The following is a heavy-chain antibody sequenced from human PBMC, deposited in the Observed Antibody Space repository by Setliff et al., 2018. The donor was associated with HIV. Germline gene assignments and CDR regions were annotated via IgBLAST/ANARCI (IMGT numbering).Heavy chain of an antibody. V-gene: IGHV3-33*01. CDR2: IWYDGSNK. J-gene: IGHJ4*02. D-gene: IGHD3-10*01. CDR3: TTDQVKYYYGSESFGTF. CDR1: GFTFGDYA. Sequence: GGSLRLSCTTSGFTFGDYAMSWVRQAPGKGLEWVAVIWYDGSNKYYADSVKGRFTISRDNSKNTLYLQMNSLKTEDTAVYYCTTDQVKYYYGSESFGTFRGQGTLVTVPQ.